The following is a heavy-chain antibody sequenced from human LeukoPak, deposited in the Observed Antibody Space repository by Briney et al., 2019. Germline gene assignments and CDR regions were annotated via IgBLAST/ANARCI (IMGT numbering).Heavy chain of an antibody. CDR1: GGSISSSSYY. J-gene: IGHJ3*02. Sequence: PSETLSLTCTVSGGSISSSSYYWGWIRQPPGKGLEWIGSIYYSGSTYYNPSLKSRVTISVDTSKNQFSLKLSSVTAADTAVYYCARHVSSSWYYDDAFDIWGQGTMVTVSS. CDR3: ARHVSSSWYYDDAFDI. CDR2: IYYSGST. D-gene: IGHD6-13*01. V-gene: IGHV4-39*01.